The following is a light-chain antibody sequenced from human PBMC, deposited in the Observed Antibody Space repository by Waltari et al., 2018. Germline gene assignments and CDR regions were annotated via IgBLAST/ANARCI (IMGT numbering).Light chain of an antibody. CDR1: SSDGGCYNS. Sequence: QSALTQPASVSGSPGQSVTISCTGTSSDGGCYNSVSWYQDHPGQGPKVIIYDVSDRPSGVSARFSGSKSGNTASLTISGLQAEDEADYYCSSQSSNNIVLFGGGTKVTVL. J-gene: IGLJ3*02. V-gene: IGLV2-14*03. CDR3: SSQSSNNIVL. CDR2: DVS.